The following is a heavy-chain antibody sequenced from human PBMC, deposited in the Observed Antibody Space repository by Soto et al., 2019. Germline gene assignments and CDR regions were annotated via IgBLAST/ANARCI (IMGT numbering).Heavy chain of an antibody. J-gene: IGHJ6*02. V-gene: IGHV5-51*01. D-gene: IGHD2-2*01. CDR3: ARRLGYCSSTSCSFLGYGMDV. CDR1: GYSFTSYW. CDR2: IYPGDSDT. Sequence: GESLKISCKGSGYSFTSYWIGWVRQMPGKGLEWMGIIYPGDSDTRYSPSFQGQVTISADKSISTAYLQWSSLKASDTAMYYCARRLGYCSSTSCSFLGYGMDVWGQGTTVTVSS.